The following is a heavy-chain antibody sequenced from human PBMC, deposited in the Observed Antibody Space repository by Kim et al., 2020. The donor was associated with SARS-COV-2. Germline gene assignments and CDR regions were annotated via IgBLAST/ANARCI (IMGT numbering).Heavy chain of an antibody. J-gene: IGHJ4*02. Sequence: YADSVKGRFTISRDNAKNSLYLQMNSLRAEDTAVYYCARDGVVVTAIFDYWGQGTLVTVSS. D-gene: IGHD2-21*02. V-gene: IGHV3-48*03. CDR3: ARDGVVVTAIFDY.